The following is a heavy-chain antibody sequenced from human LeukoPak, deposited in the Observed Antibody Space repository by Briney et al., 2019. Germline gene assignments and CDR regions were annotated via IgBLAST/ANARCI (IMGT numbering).Heavy chain of an antibody. CDR3: ARAPSEIGGYYPEYFRH. V-gene: IGHV3-74*01. Sequence: GGSLRLSCAASGFTFSSYWMHWVRQAPGKGLVWVSRIKSDGSTNYADSVKGRFTISRDNAKNTLSLQMNSLRTEDTGVYYCARAPSEIGGYYPEYFRHWGQGTLVTVSS. CDR1: GFTFSSYW. J-gene: IGHJ1*01. CDR2: IKSDGST. D-gene: IGHD3-22*01.